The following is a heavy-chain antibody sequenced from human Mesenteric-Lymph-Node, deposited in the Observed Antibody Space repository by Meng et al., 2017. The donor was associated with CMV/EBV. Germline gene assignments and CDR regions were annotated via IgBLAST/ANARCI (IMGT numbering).Heavy chain of an antibody. CDR2: ISWDGGST. J-gene: IGHJ6*02. CDR1: GFTFDDYT. CDR3: AKGYDYVWGSYRYNYGMDV. V-gene: IGHV3-43*01. Sequence: GESLKISCAASGFTFDDYTMHWARQAPGKGLEWVSLISWDGGSTYYADSVKGRFTISRDNSKNSLYLQMNSLRTEDTALYYCAKGYDYVWGSYRYNYGMDVWGQGTTVTVSS. D-gene: IGHD3-16*02.